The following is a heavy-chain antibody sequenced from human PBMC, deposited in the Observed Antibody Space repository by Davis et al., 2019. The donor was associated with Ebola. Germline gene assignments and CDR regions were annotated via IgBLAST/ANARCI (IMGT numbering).Heavy chain of an antibody. CDR1: GFTFGDYA. J-gene: IGHJ4*02. V-gene: IGHV3-49*03. CDR2: IRSKAYGGTT. CDR3: TRAGSLVIVVAASPFDY. Sequence: GESLKISCTASGFTFGDYAMSWFRQAPGKGLEWVGFIRSKAYGGTTEYAASVKGRFTISRDDSKSIAYLQMNSLKTEDTAVYYCTRAGSLVIVVAASPFDYWGQGTLVTVSS. D-gene: IGHD2-21*01.